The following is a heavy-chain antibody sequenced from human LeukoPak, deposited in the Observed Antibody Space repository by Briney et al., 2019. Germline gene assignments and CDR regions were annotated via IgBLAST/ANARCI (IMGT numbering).Heavy chain of an antibody. CDR2: IYYSGST. J-gene: IGHJ5*02. CDR1: GGSISSYY. CDR3: ARSRAAGLSGWFDP. V-gene: IGHV4-59*01. Sequence: SETLSLTCTVSGGSISSYYWSWIRQPPGKGLEWIGYIYYSGSTNYNPSLKSRVTISVDTSKNQFSLKLSSVTAADTAVYYCARSRAAGLSGWFDPWGQGTLVTVSS. D-gene: IGHD6-13*01.